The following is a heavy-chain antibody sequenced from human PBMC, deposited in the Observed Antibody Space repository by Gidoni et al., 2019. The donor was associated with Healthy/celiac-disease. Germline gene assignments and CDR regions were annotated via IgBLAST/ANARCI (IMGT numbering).Heavy chain of an antibody. CDR1: GGSISSGDYY. J-gene: IGHJ6*02. V-gene: IGHV4-30-4*01. CDR2: IYYSGST. Sequence: QVQLQESGPGLVKPSQTLSLTCTVSGGSISSGDYYWSWVRQPPGQGLEWIGYIYYSGSTYYNPSLKSRVTISVDTSKNQFSLKLSSVTAADTAVYYCARATVDIVATILDGMDVWGQGTTVTVSS. CDR3: ARATVDIVATILDGMDV. D-gene: IGHD5-12*01.